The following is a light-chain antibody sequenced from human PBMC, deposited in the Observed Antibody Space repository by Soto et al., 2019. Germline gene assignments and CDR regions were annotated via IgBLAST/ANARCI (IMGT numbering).Light chain of an antibody. V-gene: IGLV2-23*01. CDR1: SSVVGSYSL. J-gene: IGLJ1*01. CDR2: EGS. Sequence: QSVLTQPASVSGSPGQSITISCTGSSSVVGSYSLVSWYQQHPGKAPKLMIYEGSKRPSGVSYRFSGSKSGNTASLTISGLQAEDEADYYCCSYAGRSTDDLGTGTKVTVL. CDR3: CSYAGRSTDD.